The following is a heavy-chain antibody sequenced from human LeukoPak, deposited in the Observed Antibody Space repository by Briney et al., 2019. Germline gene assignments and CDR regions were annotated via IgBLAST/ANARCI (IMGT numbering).Heavy chain of an antibody. J-gene: IGHJ5*02. Sequence: PGRCLRLSYAACGFTFSIYWMHWVRQASGKALVCVSRMNSDGNSTRYADSVKGRFPISRDNAKNTLYLQMNSLRAEDAAVYYCARSGWSLANWFDPWGQGTLVSVS. CDR1: GFTFSIYW. D-gene: IGHD6-19*01. CDR3: ARSGWSLANWFDP. CDR2: MNSDGNST. V-gene: IGHV3-74*01.